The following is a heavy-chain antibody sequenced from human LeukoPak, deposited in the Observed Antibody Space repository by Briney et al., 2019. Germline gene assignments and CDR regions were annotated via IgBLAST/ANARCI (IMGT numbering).Heavy chain of an antibody. J-gene: IGHJ3*02. CDR3: ARQSLAARRAFDI. V-gene: IGHV4-59*08. Sequence: PSGTLSLTCSVSGGSISSYYWSWIRQPPGKGLEYIGYSYYSGSTDYNPSLKSRVTISVDTSNQFSLMLTSVTAADTAVYYCARQSLAARRAFDIWGQGTMVTVSS. D-gene: IGHD6-6*01. CDR1: GGSISSYY. CDR2: SYYSGST.